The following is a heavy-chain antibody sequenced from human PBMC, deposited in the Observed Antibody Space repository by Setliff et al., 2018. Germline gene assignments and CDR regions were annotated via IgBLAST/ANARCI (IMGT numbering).Heavy chain of an antibody. CDR3: TTPPGAFDI. CDR1: GFTFSNAW. Sequence: GGSLRLSCAASGFTFSNAWMSWVRQAPGKGLEWVGRIKRKTDGGTTDYAAPVKGRFTISRDDSKNTLYLQMNSLKTEDTAVYYCTTPPGAFDIWGQGTMVTVSS. CDR2: IKRKTDGGTT. J-gene: IGHJ3*02. V-gene: IGHV3-15*01.